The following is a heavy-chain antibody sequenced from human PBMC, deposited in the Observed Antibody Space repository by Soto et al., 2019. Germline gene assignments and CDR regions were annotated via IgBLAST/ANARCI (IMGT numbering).Heavy chain of an antibody. D-gene: IGHD5-12*01. Sequence: SETLSLTCAASGGSISSSSYYWGWIRQPPGKGLEWIGSIYYSGSTYYNPSLKSRVTISVDTSKNQFSLKLSSVTAADTAVYYCLWLRLEVGLDYWGQGTLVTVS. CDR3: LWLRLEVGLDY. CDR1: GGSISSSSYY. CDR2: IYYSGST. V-gene: IGHV4-39*01. J-gene: IGHJ4*02.